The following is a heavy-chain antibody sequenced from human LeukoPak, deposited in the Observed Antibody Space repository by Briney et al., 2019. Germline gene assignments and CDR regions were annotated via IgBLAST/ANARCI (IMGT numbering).Heavy chain of an antibody. Sequence: GGSLRLSCAASGFTFGTYWMTWVRQAPGKGLEWVANINPDGSATYHEESVKGRFTISRDNAKNSLYLQMVSLRAEDTAVYYCARAISYNFDYWGQGTLVTVSS. J-gene: IGHJ4*02. CDR2: INPDGSAT. D-gene: IGHD1-26*01. CDR1: GFTFGTYW. CDR3: ARAISYNFDY. V-gene: IGHV3-7*04.